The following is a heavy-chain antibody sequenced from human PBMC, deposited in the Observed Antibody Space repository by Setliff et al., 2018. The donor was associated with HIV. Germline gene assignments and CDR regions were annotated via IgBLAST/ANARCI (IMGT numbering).Heavy chain of an antibody. Sequence: PGGSLRLSCAPSGFTFGSYAMSWVRQAPGKGLEWVSSISSSSRSKYYADSVKGRFTISRDNVKNSLYLQMNSLRAEDTAVYYCARDANELEGPYYYYNYMDVWGKGTTVTVSS. V-gene: IGHV3-21*01. CDR1: GFTFGSYA. CDR3: ARDANELEGPYYYYNYMDV. D-gene: IGHD3-16*01. CDR2: ISSSSRSK. J-gene: IGHJ6*03.